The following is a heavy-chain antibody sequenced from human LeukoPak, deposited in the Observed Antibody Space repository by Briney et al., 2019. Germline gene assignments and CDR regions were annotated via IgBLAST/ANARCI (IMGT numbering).Heavy chain of an antibody. CDR1: GGSISSGGYS. CDR3: ARGGGYSSSWKYYFDY. J-gene: IGHJ4*02. CDR2: IYHSGST. D-gene: IGHD6-13*01. Sequence: SQTLSLSCAVSGGSISSGGYSWSWLRQPPGKGLEWIGYIYHSGSTYYNPSLKSRVTISVDRSKNQFSLELSSVTAADTAVYYCARGGGYSSSWKYYFDYWGQGTLVTVSS. V-gene: IGHV4-30-2*01.